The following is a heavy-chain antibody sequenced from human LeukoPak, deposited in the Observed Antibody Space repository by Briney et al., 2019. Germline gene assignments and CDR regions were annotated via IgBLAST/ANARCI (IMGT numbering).Heavy chain of an antibody. CDR2: IWYDGSNK. CDR1: GFTFSSYG. Sequence: AGRSLRLSCAASGFTFSSYGMHWVRQAPGKGLEWVAVIWYDGSNKYYADSVKGRFTISRDNSENTLFLQMNSLRAEDTAVYYCAKNLYCGGGSCYPSALGMDVWGQGTTVTVSS. V-gene: IGHV3-33*06. D-gene: IGHD2-15*01. J-gene: IGHJ6*02. CDR3: AKNLYCGGGSCYPSALGMDV.